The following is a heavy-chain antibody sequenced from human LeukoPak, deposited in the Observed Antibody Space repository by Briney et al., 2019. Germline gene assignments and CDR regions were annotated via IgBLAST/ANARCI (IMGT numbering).Heavy chain of an antibody. Sequence: PSETLSLTCTVSGASISNYYWSLIRQTPEKGLEWMGHIHSSGGSSYYPSLKSRLTLSIDTSRNQLSLKLPSVTAADTAVYFCARLGSYHDFWGQGALVTVSS. D-gene: IGHD1-26*01. CDR1: GASISNYY. CDR2: IHSSGGS. CDR3: ARLGSYHDF. J-gene: IGHJ4*02. V-gene: IGHV4-4*09.